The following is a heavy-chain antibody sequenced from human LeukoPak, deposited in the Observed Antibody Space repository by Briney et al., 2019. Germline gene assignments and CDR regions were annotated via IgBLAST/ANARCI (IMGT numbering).Heavy chain of an antibody. CDR3: ARGPVLIVVFRFDY. V-gene: IGHV1-3*01. J-gene: IGHJ4*02. CDR2: INAGNGNT. CDR1: GYTFTSYA. D-gene: IGHD3-16*01. Sequence: ASVKVSCKASGYTFTSYAMHWVREAGGQRLEWMGWINAGNGNTKYSQKFQGRVTITRATSASTAYMELSSLRSEDTAVYYCARGPVLIVVFRFDYWGQGTLVTVSS.